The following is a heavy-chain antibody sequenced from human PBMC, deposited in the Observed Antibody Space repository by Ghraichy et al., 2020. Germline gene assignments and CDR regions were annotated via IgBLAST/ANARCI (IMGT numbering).Heavy chain of an antibody. Sequence: GGSLRLSCAASGFTFSSYAMSWVRQAPGKGLEWVSAISGSGGSTYYADSVKGRFTISRDNSKNTLYLQMNSLRAEDTAVYYCARLPHPESPLTTYDYVWGSYRFPGDYYCGMDVWGQGTTVTVSS. J-gene: IGHJ6*02. V-gene: IGHV3-23*01. CDR2: ISGSGGST. CDR3: ARLPHPESPLTTYDYVWGSYRFPGDYYCGMDV. CDR1: GFTFSSYA. D-gene: IGHD3-16*02.